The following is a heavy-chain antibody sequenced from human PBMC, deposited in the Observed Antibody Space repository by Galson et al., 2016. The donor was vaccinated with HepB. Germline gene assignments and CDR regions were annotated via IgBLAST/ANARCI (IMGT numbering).Heavy chain of an antibody. V-gene: IGHV3-23*01. CDR2: ISTRRTT. CDR3: TVDGSGWRFR. Sequence: LRLSCAASGFVFSNFGLSWVRQAPGKGLEWVASISTRRTTYYSDSVQGRFTISRDNSNNTLYLQMNGLRAEDTAVYYCTVDGSGWRFRGGQGTLVTVSS. J-gene: IGHJ4*02. CDR1: GFVFSNFG. D-gene: IGHD6-19*01.